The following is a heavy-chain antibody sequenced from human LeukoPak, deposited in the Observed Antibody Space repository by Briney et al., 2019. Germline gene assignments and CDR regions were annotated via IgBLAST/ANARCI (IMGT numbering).Heavy chain of an antibody. J-gene: IGHJ2*01. D-gene: IGHD2-2*01. CDR3: ARRATSSNWYFDL. CDR1: GGSIMSFY. CDR2: IHTSGST. V-gene: IGHV4-4*07. Sequence: PSETLSLTCTVSGGSIMSFYWSWIRLPAGKGLEWIGRIHTSGSTNYNPSLKSRVTMSIDTSKNQFSLNLTSVTAADTAVYFCARRATSSNWYFDLWGRGTLVTVSS.